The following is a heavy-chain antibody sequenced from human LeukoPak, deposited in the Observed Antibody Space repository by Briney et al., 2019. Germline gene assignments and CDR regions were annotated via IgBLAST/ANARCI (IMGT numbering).Heavy chain of an antibody. J-gene: IGHJ4*02. V-gene: IGHV3-48*03. CDR3: ASDGGYSSGYFDY. D-gene: IGHD6-19*01. CDR2: ISSSGSTI. CDR1: GLTFSSYE. Sequence: GGSLRLSCAASGLTFSSYEMNWVRQAPGKGLEWVSYISSSGSTIYYADSVKGRFTISRDNAKNSLYLQMNSLRAEDTAVYYCASDGGYSSGYFDYWGQGTLVTVSS.